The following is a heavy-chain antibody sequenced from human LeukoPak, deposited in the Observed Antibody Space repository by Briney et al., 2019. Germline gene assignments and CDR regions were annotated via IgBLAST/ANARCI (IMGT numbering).Heavy chain of an antibody. CDR1: GFTFSSYA. CDR3: ARARRSYYFDY. CDR2: ISYDGSNK. V-gene: IGHV3-30-3*01. J-gene: IGHJ4*02. Sequence: PGGSLRLSCAASGFTFSSYAMHWVRQAPGKGLEWVAVISYDGSNKYYADSVKGRFTISRDNSKNTLYLQMNSLRAEDTAVYYCARARRSYYFDYWGQGTLVTVSS.